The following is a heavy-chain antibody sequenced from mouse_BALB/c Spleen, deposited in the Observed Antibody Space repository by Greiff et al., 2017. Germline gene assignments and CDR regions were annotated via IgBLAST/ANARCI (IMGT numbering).Heavy chain of an antibody. D-gene: IGHD2-14*01. Sequence: EVQLQQSGPSLVKPSQTLSLTCSVTGDSITSGYWNWVRKFPGNKLEYMGYISYSGSTYYNPSLKSRISITRDTSKNQYYLQLNSVTTEDTATYSCARSYYRYDRTWFAYWGQGTLVTVSA. CDR1: GDSITSGY. V-gene: IGHV3-8*02. CDR3: ARSYYRYDRTWFAY. J-gene: IGHJ3*01. CDR2: ISYSGST.